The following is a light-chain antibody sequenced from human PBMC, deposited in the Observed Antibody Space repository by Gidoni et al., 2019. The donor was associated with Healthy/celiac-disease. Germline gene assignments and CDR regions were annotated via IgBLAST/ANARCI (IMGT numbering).Light chain of an antibody. J-gene: IGKJ1*01. V-gene: IGKV1-39*01. Sequence: DIQLTQSPSSLSASGGDRVTITRRASQSISSYLNWYQKKPGKAPKLLIYAASSLKSGVPSRYSGSGSGKDFPLTSSSLQPEDFANYCCQQSYSTWTFGQGTKVEIK. CDR1: QSISSY. CDR2: AAS. CDR3: QQSYSTWT.